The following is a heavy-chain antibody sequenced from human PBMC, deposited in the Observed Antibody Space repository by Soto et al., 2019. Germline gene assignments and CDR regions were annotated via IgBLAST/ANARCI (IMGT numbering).Heavy chain of an antibody. CDR1: GDSVSSNSAA. J-gene: IGHJ4*02. V-gene: IGHV6-1*01. CDR3: TRGAAHNFDY. Sequence: SQTLSLTRAISGDSVSSNSAALNWIRQSPSRGLEWLGRTYYRSKWYNDYAVSVKSRITINPDTSKNQFSLQLNSVTPEDTAVYYCTRGAAHNFDYWGRGTLVTVSS. CDR2: TYYRSKWYN.